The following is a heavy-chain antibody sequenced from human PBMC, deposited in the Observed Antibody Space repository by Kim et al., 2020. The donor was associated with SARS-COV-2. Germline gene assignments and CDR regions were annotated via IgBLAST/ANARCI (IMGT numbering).Heavy chain of an antibody. V-gene: IGHV3-74*01. Sequence: GGSLRLSCAGSGFTFSSYWMHWVRQAPGKGLVWVSRISRDGSSTSYADSVKGRFTISRDNAKNTVYLQMNSLRAEDTAVYYCARGSSGSYPRAYDIWGQGTMVTVSS. J-gene: IGHJ3*02. CDR2: ISRDGSST. D-gene: IGHD1-26*01. CDR3: ARGSSGSYPRAYDI. CDR1: GFTFSSYW.